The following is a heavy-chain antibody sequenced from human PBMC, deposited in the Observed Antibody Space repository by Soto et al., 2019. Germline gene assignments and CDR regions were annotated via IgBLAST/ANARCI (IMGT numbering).Heavy chain of an antibody. D-gene: IGHD6-19*01. CDR3: TRGSSGWFPRPLDY. CDR1: GGSITSFY. Sequence: QVQLRESGPGLVKPSETLSLTCTVSGGSITSFYWSWVRQPPGKELEWIGYIYYNGNTNYNPSLKSRVTISVDTSKNQFSLNLSSVTAADTAVYYCTRGSSGWFPRPLDYWGQGTLVTVSS. V-gene: IGHV4-59*01. J-gene: IGHJ4*02. CDR2: IYYNGNT.